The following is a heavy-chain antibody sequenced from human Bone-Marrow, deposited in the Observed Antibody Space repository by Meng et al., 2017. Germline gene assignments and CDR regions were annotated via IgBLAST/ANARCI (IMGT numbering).Heavy chain of an antibody. J-gene: IGHJ4*02. CDR2: IYYSGST. V-gene: IGHV4-31*01. CDR3: AREASPEYYFDY. Sequence: HVELPESGPGLVTPSQTLSLTCTGCGGSISSGGYYWSWIRQHPGKGLEWIGYIYYSGSTYYNPSLKSLVTISVDTSKNQFSLKLSSVTAADTAVYYCAREASPEYYFDYWGQGTLVTVSS. CDR1: GGSISSGGYY. D-gene: IGHD1-14*01.